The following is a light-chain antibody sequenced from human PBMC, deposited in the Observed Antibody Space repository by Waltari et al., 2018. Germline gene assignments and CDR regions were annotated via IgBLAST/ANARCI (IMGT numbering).Light chain of an antibody. Sequence: QTVVTQEPSFSVSPGGTVTLSCAFTSGSLSNITYSPWYQHTPGQPPRTLVYKGSSRSSGVPDRFSGSILGNKAALTITGAQADDESNYYCSIYMGSGIWVFGGGTKLTVL. CDR3: SIYMGSGIWV. CDR2: KGS. CDR1: SGSLSNITY. J-gene: IGLJ3*02. V-gene: IGLV8-61*01.